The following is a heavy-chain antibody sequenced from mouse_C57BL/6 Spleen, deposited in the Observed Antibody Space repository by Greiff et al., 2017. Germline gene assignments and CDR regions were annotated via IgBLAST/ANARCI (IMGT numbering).Heavy chain of an antibody. J-gene: IGHJ3*01. CDR1: GFHIKNTY. V-gene: IGHV14-3*01. Sequence: VQLQQSVAELVRPGASVPLSCTASGFHIKNTYMHWVKQRPEQGLEWIGRIDPANGNTKYAPKFQGKATITADTSSNTAYLQLSSLTSEDTAIYYCARPHSNPFAYWGQGTLVTVSA. D-gene: IGHD2-5*01. CDR2: IDPANGNT. CDR3: ARPHSNPFAY.